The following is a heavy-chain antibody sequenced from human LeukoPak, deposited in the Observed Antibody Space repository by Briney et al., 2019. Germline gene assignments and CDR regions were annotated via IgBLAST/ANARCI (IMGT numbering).Heavy chain of an antibody. J-gene: IGHJ5*02. Sequence: SETLSLTCTVSGGSISSSSYYWGWIRQPPGKGLEWIGSIYYSGSTYYNPSLKSRVTISVDTSKNQFSLKLSSVTAADTAVYYCARDRRLTSSYGWFDPWGQGTLVTVSS. CDR2: IYYSGST. CDR3: ARDRRLTSSYGWFDP. D-gene: IGHD6-6*01. CDR1: GGSISSSSYY. V-gene: IGHV4-39*07.